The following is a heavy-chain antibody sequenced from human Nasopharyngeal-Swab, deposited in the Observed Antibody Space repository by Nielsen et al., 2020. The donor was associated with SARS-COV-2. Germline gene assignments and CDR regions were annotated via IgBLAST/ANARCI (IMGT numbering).Heavy chain of an antibody. D-gene: IGHD6-19*01. CDR1: GGTFNSFA. J-gene: IGHJ4*02. CDR2: IVPLFGTT. V-gene: IGHV1-69*13. Sequence: SVKVSCKASGGTFNSFAISWVRQAPGQGLEWMGGIVPLFGTTNYAQKFQGRVTITADESTSTAYMELSSLRSEDTAVYYCARGVNCQWLTRCYYFDYWGQGTLVTVSS. CDR3: ARGVNCQWLTRCYYFDY.